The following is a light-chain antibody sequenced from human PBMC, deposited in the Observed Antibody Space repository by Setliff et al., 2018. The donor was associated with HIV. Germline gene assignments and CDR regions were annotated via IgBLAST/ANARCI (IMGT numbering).Light chain of an antibody. CDR1: SSDIGTYNF. Sequence: LTQPASVSGSPGQSITISCTGSSSDIGTYNFVSWYQQFPGKAPKVVIYEVSHRPSGISNRFSGSKSGNTASLTISGLQADDEAYYYCNSYTTSSAPFVFGTGTKVTVL. J-gene: IGLJ1*01. CDR2: EVS. CDR3: NSYTTSSAPFV. V-gene: IGLV2-14*01.